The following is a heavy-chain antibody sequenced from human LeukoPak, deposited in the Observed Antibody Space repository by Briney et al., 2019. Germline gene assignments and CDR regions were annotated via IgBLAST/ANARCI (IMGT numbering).Heavy chain of an antibody. CDR1: GGSISSSNW. CDR3: ARPDSGYDPGAFDI. CDR2: IYYSGST. Sequence: PSETLSLTCAVSGGSISSSNWWSWVRQPPGKGLEWIGYIYYSGSTNYNPPLKSRVTISVDTSKTQFSLKLSSVTAADTAVYYCARPDSGYDPGAFDIWGQGTMVTVSS. D-gene: IGHD5-12*01. J-gene: IGHJ3*02. V-gene: IGHV4-4*02.